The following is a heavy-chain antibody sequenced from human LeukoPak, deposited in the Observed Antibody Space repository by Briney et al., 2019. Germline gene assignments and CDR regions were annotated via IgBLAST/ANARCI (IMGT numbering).Heavy chain of an antibody. Sequence: GGSLRLSCAASGFTFSRYSMNWVRQAPGKGLEWVSSISSSSSYIYYADSVKGRFTISRDNAKNSLYLQMNSLRAEDTAVYSCARDLRDILTGPYYYYYGMDVWGQGTTVTVSS. D-gene: IGHD3-9*01. CDR3: ARDLRDILTGPYYYYYGMDV. CDR1: GFTFSRYS. J-gene: IGHJ6*02. CDR2: ISSSSSYI. V-gene: IGHV3-21*01.